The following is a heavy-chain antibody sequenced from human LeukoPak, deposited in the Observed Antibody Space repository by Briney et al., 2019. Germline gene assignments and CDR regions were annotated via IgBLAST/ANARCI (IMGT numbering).Heavy chain of an antibody. CDR1: GGSFSGYY. CDR2: INHSGST. J-gene: IGHJ4*02. D-gene: IGHD5-24*01. CDR3: ARSRDGYNPGPDY. V-gene: IGHV4-34*01. Sequence: SETLSLTCAVYGGSFSGYYWSWLRQPPGKGLEWIGEINHSGSTNYNPSLKSRVTISVDTSKNQFSLKLSSVTAADTAVYYCARSRDGYNPGPDYWGQGTLVTVSS.